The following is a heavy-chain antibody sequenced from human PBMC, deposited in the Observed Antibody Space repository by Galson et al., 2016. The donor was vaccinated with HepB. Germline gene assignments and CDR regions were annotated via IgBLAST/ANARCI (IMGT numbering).Heavy chain of an antibody. CDR3: ARHGAAAPNNWFDP. J-gene: IGHJ5*02. CDR1: GGAFSTYV. CDR2: IIPIFCTA. D-gene: IGHD6-13*01. Sequence: SCKASGGAFSTYVISWLRQAPGQGPEWMGGIIPIFCTAKSAQKFQGRVTITADESRSTVYMELSSLRSEDTAMYYCARHGAAAPNNWFDPWGQGTPVTVSS. V-gene: IGHV1-69*01.